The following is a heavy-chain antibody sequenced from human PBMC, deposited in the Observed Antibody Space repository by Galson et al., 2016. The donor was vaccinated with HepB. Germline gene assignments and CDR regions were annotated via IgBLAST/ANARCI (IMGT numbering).Heavy chain of an antibody. CDR1: GFTFDDYA. J-gene: IGHJ6*04. CDR2: ISWNSVTI. D-gene: IGHD5-12*01. V-gene: IGHV3-9*01. CDR3: VKDIGRGHDYYYYYGMDV. Sequence: SLRLSCAASGFTFDDYAMHWVRQAPGKGLEWVSGISWNSVTIGYADSVQGRFTLSRDNAKDSLYLQMNSLRPEDTDLYYCVKDIGRGHDYYYYYGMDVWGKGTTVTGSA.